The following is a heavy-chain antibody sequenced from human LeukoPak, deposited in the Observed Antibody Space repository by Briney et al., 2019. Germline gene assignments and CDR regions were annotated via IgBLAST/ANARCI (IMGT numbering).Heavy chain of an antibody. CDR1: GFTFSTSW. J-gene: IGHJ4*02. CDR3: ARGGGDS. CDR2: ITQEESER. Sequence: GGSLRLSCAASGFTFSTSWMNWVRQDPGKGLEWVAMITQEESERYYVDSVKGRFIISRDNVKSSLYLQMNSLRAEDTAVYYCARGGGDSWGQGTLVTVYS. V-gene: IGHV3-7*01. D-gene: IGHD3-3*01.